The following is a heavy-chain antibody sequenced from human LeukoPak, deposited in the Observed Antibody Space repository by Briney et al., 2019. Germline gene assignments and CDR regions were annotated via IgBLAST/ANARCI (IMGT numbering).Heavy chain of an antibody. CDR2: ISSNGGST. V-gene: IGHV3-64D*06. D-gene: IGHD6-19*01. CDR3: VKDDSSGAFDI. J-gene: IGHJ3*02. CDR1: GFTFSSYA. Sequence: GGSLRLSCSASGFTFSSYAMHWVRQAPGKGLEYVSAISSNGGSTYYADSEKGRFTISRDNSKNTLYLQMSSLRAEDTAVYYCVKDDSSGAFDIWGQGTMVTVSS.